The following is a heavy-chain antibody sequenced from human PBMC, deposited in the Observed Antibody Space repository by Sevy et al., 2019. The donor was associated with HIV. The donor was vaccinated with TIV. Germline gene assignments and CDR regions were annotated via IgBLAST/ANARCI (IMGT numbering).Heavy chain of an antibody. CDR2: ISAYNGNT. CDR1: GYTFTSYG. CDR3: ARSKPRSENNWFDP. V-gene: IGHV1-18*01. J-gene: IGHJ5*02. Sequence: ASVKVSCKASGYTFTSYGISWVRQAPGQGLEWMVWISAYNGNTNYAQKLQGRVTMTTDTSTSTAYMELRSLRSDDTAVYYCARSKPRSENNWFDPWGQGTLVTVSS.